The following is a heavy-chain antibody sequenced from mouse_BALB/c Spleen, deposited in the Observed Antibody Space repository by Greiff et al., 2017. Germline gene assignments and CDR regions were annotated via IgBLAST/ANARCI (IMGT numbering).Heavy chain of an antibody. CDR1: GYAFSSYW. D-gene: IGHD1-1*01. Sequence: VKLMESGAELVRPGSSVKISCKASGYAFSSYWMNWVKQRPGQGLEWIGQIYPGDGDTNYNGKFKGKATLTADKSSSTAYMQLSSLTSEDSAVYFCARSHGRPVFDVWGAGTTVTVSS. CDR2: IYPGDGDT. CDR3: ARSHGRPVFDV. V-gene: IGHV1-80*01. J-gene: IGHJ1*01.